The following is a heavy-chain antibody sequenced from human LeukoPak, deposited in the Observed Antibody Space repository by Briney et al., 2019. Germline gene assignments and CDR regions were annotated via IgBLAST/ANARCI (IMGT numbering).Heavy chain of an antibody. J-gene: IGHJ6*02. CDR1: GYTFTSYA. CDR3: ARLMVYATHYYYYGMDV. D-gene: IGHD2-8*01. CDR2: MNPNSGNT. V-gene: IGHV1-8*02. Sequence: ASVKVSCKASGYTFTSYAMNWVRQAPGQGLEWMGWMNPNSGNTGYAQKFQGRVTMTRNTSISTAYMELSSLRSEDTAAYYCARLMVYATHYYYYGMDVWGQGTTVTVSS.